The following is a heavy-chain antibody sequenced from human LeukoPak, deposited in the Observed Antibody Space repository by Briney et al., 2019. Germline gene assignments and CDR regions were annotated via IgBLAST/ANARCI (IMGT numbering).Heavy chain of an antibody. J-gene: IGHJ4*02. CDR2: ISGHSDST. CDR3: AGYVWGTYRYTNY. D-gene: IGHD3-16*02. V-gene: IGHV3-23*01. CDR1: GFTFSSYA. Sequence: GGSLRLSCAASGFTFSSYAMSWVLQAPGQGPEWVSGISGHSDSTYHADSVRGRFTISRDNSKNTLYLQMNSLRAEDTAVYYCAGYVWGTYRYTNYWGQGTLVTVPS.